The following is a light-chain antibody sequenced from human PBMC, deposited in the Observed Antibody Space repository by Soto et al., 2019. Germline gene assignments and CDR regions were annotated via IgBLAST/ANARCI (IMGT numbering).Light chain of an antibody. CDR3: QQYNNWPPLT. CDR1: QSVSSN. Sequence: EIVMTQSPATLSVSPGERATLSCRASQSVSSNLACYQQKPGQAPRLLIYGASTRDTGIPARFSGSGSGTEFTLTISSLQSEDFAVYYCQQYNNWPPLTFGQGTKVEIK. J-gene: IGKJ1*01. V-gene: IGKV3-15*01. CDR2: GAS.